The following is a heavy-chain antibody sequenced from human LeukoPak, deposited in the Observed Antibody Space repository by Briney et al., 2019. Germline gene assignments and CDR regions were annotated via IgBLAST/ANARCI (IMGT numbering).Heavy chain of an antibody. CDR1: GFTFSSYA. J-gene: IGHJ4*02. Sequence: GGSLRLSCAASGFTFSSYAMSWVRQAPGKGLEWVSGISGSGGSTYYADSVEGRFTISRDNSKKILYLQMNSLRAEDTAVYYCALHYGGFQDWGQGTLVTVSS. CDR2: ISGSGGST. V-gene: IGHV3-23*01. CDR3: ALHYGGFQD. D-gene: IGHD4-23*01.